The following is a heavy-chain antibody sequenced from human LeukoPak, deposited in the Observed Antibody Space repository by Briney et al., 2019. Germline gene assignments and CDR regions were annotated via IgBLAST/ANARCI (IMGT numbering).Heavy chain of an antibody. CDR2: IKHSGST. Sequence: SETLSLTCALYGGSFSGYYWSWIRQPPGKGLEWIGAIKHSGSTNNNPSLKSRVTISVDASKNQFSLKLSSVTAADTAVYYCARGGQWLRPFDYWGQGTLVTVSS. CDR3: ARGGQWLRPFDY. D-gene: IGHD5-12*01. CDR1: GGSFSGYY. J-gene: IGHJ4*02. V-gene: IGHV4-34*01.